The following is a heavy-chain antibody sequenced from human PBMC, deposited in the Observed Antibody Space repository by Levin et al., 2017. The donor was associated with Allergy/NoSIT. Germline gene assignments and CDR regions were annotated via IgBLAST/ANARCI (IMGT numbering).Heavy chain of an antibody. V-gene: IGHV3-23*01. CDR1: GFTFANHA. Sequence: GESLKISCAASGFTFANHAMTWVRHAPGKGLEWVSTIRPSSERTYFADSVKGRFTVSRDDSMNMMYLQMNSLRADDAAVYYCAREQGSRGWYTVDFWGQGALVTVSS. CDR3: AREQGSRGWYTVDF. D-gene: IGHD6-19*01. J-gene: IGHJ4*02. CDR2: IRPSSERT.